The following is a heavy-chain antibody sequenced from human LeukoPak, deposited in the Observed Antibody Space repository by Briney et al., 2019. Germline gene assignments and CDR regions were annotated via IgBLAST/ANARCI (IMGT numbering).Heavy chain of an antibody. CDR1: GFSFSSQT. CDR2: LGRSGDA. J-gene: IGHJ3*02. CDR3: AKEGALIAVCAFDM. Sequence: GGSLRLSCTTSGFSFSSQTMTWVRQAPGKGLEWVSVLGRSGDAHYADSVEGRFTISRDISKSTLFLQMNSLRAEDTALYYCAKEGALIAVCAFDMWGRGTMVTVSS. D-gene: IGHD2-21*01. V-gene: IGHV3-23*01.